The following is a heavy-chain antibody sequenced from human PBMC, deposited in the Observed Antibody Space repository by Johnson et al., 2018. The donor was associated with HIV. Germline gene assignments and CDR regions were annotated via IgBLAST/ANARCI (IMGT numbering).Heavy chain of an antibody. CDR2: ISSSGGST. CDR1: GFTFSSYA. Sequence: VQLVESGGGLVQSGGSLRLSCAASGFTFSSYAMHWVRQAPGKGLEYVSAISSSGGSTFYANSVKGRFTISIDNSKNTLYLQMNSLRAEDTAVYYCASHRDVAPGEGVAFDIWGQGTMVTVSS. J-gene: IGHJ3*02. CDR3: ASHRDVAPGEGVAFDI. V-gene: IGHV3-64*01. D-gene: IGHD4-17*01.